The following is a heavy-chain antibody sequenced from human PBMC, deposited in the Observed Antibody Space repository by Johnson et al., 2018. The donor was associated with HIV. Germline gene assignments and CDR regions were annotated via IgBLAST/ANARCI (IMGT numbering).Heavy chain of an antibody. CDR1: GFTVSSNY. V-gene: IGHV3-48*01. D-gene: IGHD5-12*01. J-gene: IGHJ3*02. Sequence: VQLVESGGGLVQPGGSLRLSCAASGFTVSSNYMSWVRQAPGKGLDWVSYISHSGSNIDYADSVKGRFTIPRDNSKNTLYLQMNSLRAEDTAVYYCAKVRGWSDDTFDIWGQGTMVTVSS. CDR3: AKVRGWSDDTFDI. CDR2: ISHSGSNI.